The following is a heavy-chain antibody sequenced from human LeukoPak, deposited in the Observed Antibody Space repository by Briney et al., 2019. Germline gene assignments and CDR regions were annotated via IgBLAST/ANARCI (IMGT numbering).Heavy chain of an antibody. CDR1: GYTFTSYG. V-gene: IGHV1-18*01. J-gene: IGHJ4*02. Sequence: GASVKVSCKASGYTFTSYGISWVRQAPGQGLEWMGWISVYNGDTIYAQNFQGRVTMTTDTSTSTAYMELMSLRSDDTAVYYCATFIVGKDYDFWSDYSGFDHWGQGTLITVSS. CDR3: ATFIVGKDYDFWSDYSGFDH. D-gene: IGHD3-3*01. CDR2: ISVYNGDT.